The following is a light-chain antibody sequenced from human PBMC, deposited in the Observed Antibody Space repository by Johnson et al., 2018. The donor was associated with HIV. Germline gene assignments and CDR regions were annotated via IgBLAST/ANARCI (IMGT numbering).Light chain of an antibody. V-gene: IGLV1-51*01. CDR2: DNN. Sequence: QSVLTQPPSVSAAPGQKVTISCSGTSSNIGNNYVSLYQQFPGTAPKLVIYDNNNRPSGIPDRFSGSKSGTSATLGITGLQTGDEADYYCGTWDSSLSAGGANYVFGTGTKVTVL. J-gene: IGLJ1*01. CDR1: SSNIGNNY. CDR3: GTWDSSLSAGGANYV.